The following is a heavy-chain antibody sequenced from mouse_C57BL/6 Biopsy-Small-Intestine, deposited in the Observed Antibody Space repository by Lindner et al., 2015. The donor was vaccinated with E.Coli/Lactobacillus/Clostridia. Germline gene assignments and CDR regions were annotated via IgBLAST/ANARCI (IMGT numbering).Heavy chain of an antibody. CDR2: INPKSGDA. J-gene: IGHJ1*01. CDR3: ARDFYDSGGYYWILDGSGMDV. V-gene: IGHV1-84*01. D-gene: IGHD1-1*01. Sequence: SVKVSCKASGYTFTDHYIHWVRQAPGQGLEWMGWINPKSGDANSAQKFQGRVTMTRDTSISTAYMELSGLTSDDTAVYYCARDFYDSGGYYWILDGSGMDVWGQGTTVTVST. CDR1: GYTFTDHY.